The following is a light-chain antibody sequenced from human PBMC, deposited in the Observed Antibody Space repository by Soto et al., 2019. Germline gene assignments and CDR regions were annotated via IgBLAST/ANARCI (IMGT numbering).Light chain of an antibody. Sequence: IQLTQSPSSLSASVGDRVTITCRASQGISSYLAWYQQKPGKAPKLLIYAASTLQSGVPSRFSGSGSGTDFTLTIASLQPDDFATYYCQQYETFSGTFGPGTKVDIK. CDR3: QQYETFSGT. CDR2: AAS. V-gene: IGKV1-9*01. CDR1: QGISSY. J-gene: IGKJ1*01.